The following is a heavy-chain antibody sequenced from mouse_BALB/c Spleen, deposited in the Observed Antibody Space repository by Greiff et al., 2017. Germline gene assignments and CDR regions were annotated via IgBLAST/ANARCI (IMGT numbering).Heavy chain of an antibody. CDR3: ARWGDGYYTWFAY. CDR1: GDSITSGY. CDR2: ISYSGST. V-gene: IGHV3-8*02. J-gene: IGHJ3*01. D-gene: IGHD2-3*01. Sequence: EVQLQQSGPSLVKPSQTLSLTCSVTGDSITSGYWNWIRKFPGNKLEYMGYISYSGSTYYNPSLKSRISITRDTSKNQYYLQLNSVTTEDTATYYCARWGDGYYTWFAYWGQGTLVTVSA.